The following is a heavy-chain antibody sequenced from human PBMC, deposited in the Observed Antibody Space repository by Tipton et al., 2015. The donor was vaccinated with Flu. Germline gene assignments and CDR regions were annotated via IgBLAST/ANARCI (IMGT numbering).Heavy chain of an antibody. CDR2: IHHSGST. V-gene: IGHV4-34*01. J-gene: IGHJ4*01. D-gene: IGHD2-21*02. CDR1: GGSVSGYY. Sequence: GLVKPSETLSLTCDVYGGSVSGYYWNWLRQSPGKGLEWIGEIHHSGSTTYNPSVKGRVTISVDTSKNQFSLKLSSVTAADTAVYYCARGGLTSYLIDYWGHGTLVTVSS. CDR3: ARGGLTSYLIDY.